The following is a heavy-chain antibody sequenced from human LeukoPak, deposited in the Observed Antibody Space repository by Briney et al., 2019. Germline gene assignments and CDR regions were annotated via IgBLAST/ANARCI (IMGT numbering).Heavy chain of an antibody. CDR3: AKARSRITMDSLHFDY. Sequence: GGSLRHSCAASGFTFSSYAMSWVRQAPGKGLEWVSAISGSGGSTYYADSVKGRFTISRDNSKNTLYLQMNSLRAEDTAVYYCAKARSRITMDSLHFDYWGQGTLVTVSS. CDR2: ISGSGGST. J-gene: IGHJ4*02. CDR1: GFTFSSYA. V-gene: IGHV3-23*01. D-gene: IGHD3-10*01.